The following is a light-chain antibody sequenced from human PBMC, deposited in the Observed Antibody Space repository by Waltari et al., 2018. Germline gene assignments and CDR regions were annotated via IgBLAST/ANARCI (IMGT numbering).Light chain of an antibody. CDR1: SSDVGGYNY. CDR2: DVS. CDR3: SSYISSSTLEL. Sequence: QSALPQPASVSGSPGQSITISCPGTSSDVGGYNYVSWYQQHPGKAPKLIISDVSNRPSGVSNRFSGSKSGNTASLTISGLQAEDEADYYCSSYISSSTLELFGGGTSLTVL. J-gene: IGLJ2*01. V-gene: IGLV2-14*03.